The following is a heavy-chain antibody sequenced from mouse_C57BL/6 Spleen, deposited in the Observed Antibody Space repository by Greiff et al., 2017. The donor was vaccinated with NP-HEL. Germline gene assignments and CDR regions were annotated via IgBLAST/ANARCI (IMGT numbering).Heavy chain of an antibody. J-gene: IGHJ4*01. CDR2: IYPSDSET. CDR3: ARRGYYGSSRDYYAMDY. Sequence: VQLQQPGAELVRPGSSVKLSCKASGYTFTSYWMDWVKQRPGQGLEWIGNIYPSDSETHYNQKFKDKATLTVDKSSSTAYMQLSSLTSEDSAVYYCARRGYYGSSRDYYAMDYWGQGTSVTVSS. V-gene: IGHV1-61*01. CDR1: GYTFTSYW. D-gene: IGHD1-1*01.